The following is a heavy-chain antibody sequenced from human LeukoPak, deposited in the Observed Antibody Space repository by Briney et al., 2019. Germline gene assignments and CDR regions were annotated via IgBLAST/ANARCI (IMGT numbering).Heavy chain of an antibody. CDR1: GFTFTSSA. J-gene: IGHJ6*02. Sequence: SVKVTCKASGFTFTSSAMQWVRQARGQRLEWIGWIVVGSGNTNYAQKFQERVTITRDMSTSTAYMELSSLRSEDTAVYYCAAGYDSSGYYYVNYYYYGMDVWGQGTTVTVSS. D-gene: IGHD3-22*01. V-gene: IGHV1-58*02. CDR2: IVVGSGNT. CDR3: AAGYDSSGYYYVNYYYYGMDV.